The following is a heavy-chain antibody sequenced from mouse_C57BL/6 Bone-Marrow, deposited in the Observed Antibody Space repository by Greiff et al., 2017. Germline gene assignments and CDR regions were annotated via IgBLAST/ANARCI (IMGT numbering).Heavy chain of an antibody. CDR1: GYTFTSYW. CDR3: AREVGGGFAY. D-gene: IGHD1-1*02. Sequence: VQLQQPGAELVMPGASVKLSCKASGYTFTSYWMHWVKQRPGQGLEWIGEIDPSDSYTNYNQKFKGKSTLTVDKSSSTAYMQLSSLTSEDSAVYYCAREVGGGFAYWGKGTLVTVSA. V-gene: IGHV1-69*01. J-gene: IGHJ3*01. CDR2: IDPSDSYT.